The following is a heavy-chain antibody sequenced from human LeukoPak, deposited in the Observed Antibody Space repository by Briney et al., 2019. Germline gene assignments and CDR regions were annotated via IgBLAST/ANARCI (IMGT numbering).Heavy chain of an antibody. CDR1: GGSISSSNW. CDR3: ARASVVNYFFED. Sequence: PSETLSLTCAVSGGSISSSNWWSWVRQPPGKGLEWIGRIHSTGSTNDNPSLNNRVMMSFDTSKNHFSLKLSSVTAADTAVYYCARASVVNYFFEDWGQGTLVTVSS. CDR2: IHSTGST. J-gene: IGHJ4*02. D-gene: IGHD2-15*01. V-gene: IGHV4-4*02.